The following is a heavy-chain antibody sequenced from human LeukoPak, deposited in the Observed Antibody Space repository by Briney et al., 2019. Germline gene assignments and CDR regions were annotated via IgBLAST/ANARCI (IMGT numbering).Heavy chain of an antibody. V-gene: IGHV1-18*01. CDR1: GYTFTSFG. J-gene: IGHJ4*02. CDR2: ISGYNGNT. D-gene: IGHD6-13*01. CDR3: ARDFYSSSWSSV. Sequence: ASVKVSCKTSGYTFTSFGTSWVRQAPGQGLEWMGWISGYNGNTNYAQKFQGRVTITADKSTSTAYMELSSLRSEDTAVYYCARDFYSSSWSSVWGQGTLVTVSS.